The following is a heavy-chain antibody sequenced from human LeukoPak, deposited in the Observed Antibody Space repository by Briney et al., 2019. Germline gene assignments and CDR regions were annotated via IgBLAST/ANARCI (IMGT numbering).Heavy chain of an antibody. Sequence: ASVKVSCKVSGSTLTELSMHWVRQAPGEGLEWMGGFDPEDGEPIYAQKFQGRVTMTEDTSTDAVHMELSSLRSEDTAVYYCATDFLGFDPWGQGTLVTVSS. J-gene: IGHJ5*02. CDR1: GSTLTELS. CDR3: ATDFLGFDP. V-gene: IGHV1-24*01. CDR2: FDPEDGEP. D-gene: IGHD2/OR15-2a*01.